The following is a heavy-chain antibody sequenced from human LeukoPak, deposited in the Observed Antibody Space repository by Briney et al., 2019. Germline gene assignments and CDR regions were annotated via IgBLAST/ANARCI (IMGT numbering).Heavy chain of an antibody. Sequence: ASVKVSCKASGGTFSSYAINWVRQATGQGLEWMGWMNPNSGNTGYAQKFQGRVTMTRNTSISTAYMELSSLRSEDTAVYYCARGSRGGLRARYYYYMDVWGKGTTVTISS. CDR1: GGTFSSYA. V-gene: IGHV1-8*02. D-gene: IGHD5-12*01. J-gene: IGHJ6*03. CDR3: ARGSRGGLRARYYYYMDV. CDR2: MNPNSGNT.